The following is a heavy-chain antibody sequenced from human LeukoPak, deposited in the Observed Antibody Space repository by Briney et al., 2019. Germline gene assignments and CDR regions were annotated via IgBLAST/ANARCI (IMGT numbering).Heavy chain of an antibody. V-gene: IGHV3-11*03. J-gene: IGHJ4*02. Sequence: GGSLRLSCVVSGIPFSDYYMNWIRQAPGKGLEWISYISSSSSYTDYADSVKGRFTISRDNAKNVLYLQMNSLRVENTAVYYCAAGTAADYWGQGTLVTVSS. CDR3: AAGTAADY. D-gene: IGHD6-13*01. CDR2: ISSSSSYT. CDR1: GIPFSDYY.